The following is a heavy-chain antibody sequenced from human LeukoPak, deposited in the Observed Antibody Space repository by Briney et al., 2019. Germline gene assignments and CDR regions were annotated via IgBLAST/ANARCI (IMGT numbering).Heavy chain of an antibody. CDR3: ARDFYYGSGSYPDY. J-gene: IGHJ4*02. CDR1: GGSISGYY. Sequence: SETLSLTCTVSGGSISGYYWSWIRQPAGKGLEWIGRIYTSGSTNYNPSLKSRVTMSVDTSKNQFSLKLSSVTAADTAVYYCARDFYYGSGSYPDYWGQGTLVAVSS. D-gene: IGHD3-10*01. CDR2: IYTSGST. V-gene: IGHV4-4*07.